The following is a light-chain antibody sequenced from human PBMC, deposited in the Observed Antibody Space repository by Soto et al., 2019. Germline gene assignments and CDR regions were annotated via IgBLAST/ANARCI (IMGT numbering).Light chain of an antibody. CDR1: SSAVGAYIF. J-gene: IGLJ1*01. CDR3: VSFAGGTYV. V-gene: IGLV2-8*01. Sequence: QSALAQPPSASGSPGQSVTISCTGNSSAVGAYIFVSWYQQHPGKAPKLMGYDVNRRPPGVPDRFFGSKSGNTASLAVSGLQAAEEADYYCVSFAGGTYVFGSGSKGTL. CDR2: DVN.